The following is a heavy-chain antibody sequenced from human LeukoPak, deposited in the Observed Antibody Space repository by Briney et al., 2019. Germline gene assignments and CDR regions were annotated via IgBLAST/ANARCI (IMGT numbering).Heavy chain of an antibody. Sequence: ASVNVSCKASAYTFTGNYMQRGRQAPGERIEWLGRVNSNNGGKNYAPKFEGGFTMIGNTSISTAYKELSRLRPDETAVYYCTRESGNYHGNDFWGQGTLVTVSS. CDR2: VNSNNGGK. D-gene: IGHD4-23*01. V-gene: IGHV1-2*06. CDR1: AYTFTGNY. CDR3: TRESGNYHGNDF. J-gene: IGHJ4*02.